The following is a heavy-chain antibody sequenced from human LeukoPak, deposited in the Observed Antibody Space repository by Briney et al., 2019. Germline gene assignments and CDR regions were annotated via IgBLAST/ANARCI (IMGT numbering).Heavy chain of an antibody. CDR3: ARSTLAATGDFDY. V-gene: IGHV1-2*06. CDR2: INPNSGGT. D-gene: IGHD6-13*01. J-gene: IGHJ4*02. CDR1: GYTFTGYY. Sequence: ASVKVSCKASGYTFTGYYIHWVRQAPGQGLEWMGRINPNSGGTNYAQKFQGRVTMTRDTSISTVYMELSRLRSDDTAVYYCARSTLAATGDFDYWGQGTLVTVSS.